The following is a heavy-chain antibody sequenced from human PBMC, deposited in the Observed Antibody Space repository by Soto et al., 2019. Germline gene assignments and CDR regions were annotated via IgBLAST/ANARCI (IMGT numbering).Heavy chain of an antibody. Sequence: PGESLKISCKGSGYSFTSYWIGWVRQMPGKGLEWMGIIYPGDSDTRYSPSFQGQVTISADKSISTAYLQWSSLKASDTAMYYCARRNILSGYRSYYYYMDVWGKGTTVTVSS. CDR1: GYSFTSYW. CDR2: IYPGDSDT. CDR3: ARRNILSGYRSYYYYMDV. J-gene: IGHJ6*03. D-gene: IGHD3-9*01. V-gene: IGHV5-51*01.